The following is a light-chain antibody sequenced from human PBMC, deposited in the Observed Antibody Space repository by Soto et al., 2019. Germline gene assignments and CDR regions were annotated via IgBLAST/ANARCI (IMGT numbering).Light chain of an antibody. Sequence: DIQMTQSPSTLSASVGDRVTITCRASQIIGSSLAWYQQKPGKAPKLLIYDASTLQSGVPSRFSGSESGTEVTLTISSLQPDDSATYYCQQYYSYPYTFGQGTKLEIK. V-gene: IGKV1-5*01. CDR2: DAS. J-gene: IGKJ2*01. CDR3: QQYYSYPYT. CDR1: QIIGSS.